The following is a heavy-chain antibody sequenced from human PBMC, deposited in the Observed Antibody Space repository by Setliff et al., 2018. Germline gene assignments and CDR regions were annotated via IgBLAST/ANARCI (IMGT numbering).Heavy chain of an antibody. CDR2: FSPSGKT. CDR1: GSAISSGHY. D-gene: IGHD4-17*01. V-gene: IGHV4-38-2*02. Sequence: PSETLSLTCAVSGSAISSGHYWGWIRKPPGKGLEWIGSFSPSGKTYYNPSINSRVTISLDTSKKQFYLKVTSVTAADTAVYYCVRDAGDVYGVDAYAGGGFDFWGQGTMVTVSS. CDR3: VRDAGDVYGVDAYAGGGFDF. J-gene: IGHJ3*01.